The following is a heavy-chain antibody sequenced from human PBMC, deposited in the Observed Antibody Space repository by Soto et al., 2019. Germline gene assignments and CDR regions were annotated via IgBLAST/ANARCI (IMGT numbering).Heavy chain of an antibody. CDR1: RFTFSSYA. D-gene: IGHD2-15*01. J-gene: IGHJ4*02. Sequence: GSLRLSCAASRFTFSSYAMIWVLQAPGKGLEWVSAISGSGGITYYADSVKGRFTISRDNSKNTLYLQMNSLRAEDTAVYYCAKDLLLQWAQYWGQGTLVTVSS. CDR3: AKDLLLQWAQY. V-gene: IGHV3-23*01. CDR2: ISGSGGIT.